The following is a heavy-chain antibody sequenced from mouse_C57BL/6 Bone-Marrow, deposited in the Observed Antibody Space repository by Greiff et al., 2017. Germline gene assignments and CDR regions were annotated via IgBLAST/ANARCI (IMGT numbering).Heavy chain of an antibody. CDR2: INSDGGGT. J-gene: IGHJ3*01. D-gene: IGHD3-2*02. CDR1: EYEFPSHD. CDR3: ARHEGDSSGYWFAY. V-gene: IGHV5-2*01. Sequence: EVQRVESGGGLVQPGESLKLSCESNEYEFPSHDMSWVRKTPEKRLELVAAINSDGGGTYYPDTMERRFILSRDNAKKTLYLHMSSLRSEDTALYYYARHEGDSSGYWFAYGGQGTRVTVSA.